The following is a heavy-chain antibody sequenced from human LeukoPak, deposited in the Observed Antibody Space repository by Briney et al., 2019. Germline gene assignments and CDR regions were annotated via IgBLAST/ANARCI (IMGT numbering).Heavy chain of an antibody. J-gene: IGHJ6*03. D-gene: IGHD2-21*02. CDR1: GFTFSGCG. V-gene: IGHV3-23*01. Sequence: GGSLRLSCAASGFTFSGCGMSWVRQAPGKGLEWVSAISGSGGSTYYADSVKGRFTISRDNSKNTLYLQMNSLRAEDTAVYYCAKDCGGDCYSKWNYYYMDVWGKGTTVTVSS. CDR3: AKDCGGDCYSKWNYYYMDV. CDR2: ISGSGGST.